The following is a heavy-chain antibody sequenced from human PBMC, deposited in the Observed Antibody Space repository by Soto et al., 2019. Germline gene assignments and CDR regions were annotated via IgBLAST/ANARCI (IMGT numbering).Heavy chain of an antibody. CDR3: AKDLGVNWKLLHGMDV. J-gene: IGHJ6*02. V-gene: IGHV3-30*18. Sequence: LRLSCAASGFSFSSYGMHWVRQAPGKGLEWVAVISYEGSGKYYADSVKGRFTISRDNSKNTLDLQVNSLRAEDTAVYYCAKDLGVNWKLLHGMDVWGQGTTVTVSS. CDR1: GFSFSSYG. D-gene: IGHD1-26*01. CDR2: ISYEGSGK.